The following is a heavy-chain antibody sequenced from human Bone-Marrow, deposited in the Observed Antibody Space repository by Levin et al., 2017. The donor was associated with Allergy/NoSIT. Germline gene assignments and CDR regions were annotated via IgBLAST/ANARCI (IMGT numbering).Heavy chain of an antibody. J-gene: IGHJ5*02. CDR2: IIPIFGTA. CDR3: ARVDTANYNWFDP. D-gene: IGHD5-18*01. Sequence: GASVKVSCKASGGTFSSYAISWVRQAPGQGLEWMGGIIPIFGTANYAQKFQGRVTITADESTSTAYMELSSLRSEDTAVYYCARVDTANYNWFDPWGQGTLVTVSS. V-gene: IGHV1-69*13. CDR1: GGTFSSYA.